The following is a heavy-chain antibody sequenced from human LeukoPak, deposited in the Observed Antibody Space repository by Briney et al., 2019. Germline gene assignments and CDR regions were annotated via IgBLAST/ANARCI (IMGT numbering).Heavy chain of an antibody. V-gene: IGHV3-30*04. CDR1: GFTFSSYA. CDR3: AKALTSVIAVAGT. J-gene: IGHJ4*02. CDR2: ISYDGSNK. D-gene: IGHD6-19*01. Sequence: GGSLRLSCAASGFTFSSYAMHWVRQAPGKGLEWVAVISYDGSNKYYADSVKGRFTISRDNSKNTLYLQMNSLRAEDTAVYYCAKALTSVIAVAGTWGQGTLVTVSS.